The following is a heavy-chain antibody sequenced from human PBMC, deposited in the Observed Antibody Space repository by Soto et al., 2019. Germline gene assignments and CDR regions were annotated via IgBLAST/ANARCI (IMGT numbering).Heavy chain of an antibody. V-gene: IGHV4-39*01. CDR2: IYYSGST. CDR3: ARLGYKKVEAWFDP. D-gene: IGHD2-2*02. Sequence: QLQLQESGPGLVKPSETLSLTCTVSGGSISRSTFYWGWIRQPPGKGLEWIGTIYYSGSTYYNPSLKSRVTISVDTSKNQLSLNLTSVTATDTAVYYCARLGYKKVEAWFDPWGQGILVTVSS. J-gene: IGHJ5*02. CDR1: GGSISRSTFY.